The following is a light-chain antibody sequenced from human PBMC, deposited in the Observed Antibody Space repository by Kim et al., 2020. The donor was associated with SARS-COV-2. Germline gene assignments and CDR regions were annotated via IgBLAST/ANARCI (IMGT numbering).Light chain of an antibody. CDR2: GKN. CDR3: NSRDSNDYVV. V-gene: IGLV3-19*01. Sequence: VALGQTVRITCQGDSLRSYYATWYQQKPGQAPILVIYGKNNRPSGIPDRFSGSSSGNTASLTITGTQAGDEADYYCNSRDSNDYVVFGGVTKLTVL. CDR1: SLRSYY. J-gene: IGLJ2*01.